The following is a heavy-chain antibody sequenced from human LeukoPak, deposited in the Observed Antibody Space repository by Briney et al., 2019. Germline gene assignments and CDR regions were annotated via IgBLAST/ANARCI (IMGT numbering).Heavy chain of an antibody. D-gene: IGHD3-16*01. V-gene: IGHV3-30*18. CDR2: ISYDGSNK. CDR1: GFTFSSYG. J-gene: IGHJ2*01. Sequence: GRSLRLSCAASGFTFSSYGMHWVRQAPGKGLEWVAVISYDGSNKYYADSVKGRFTISRDNSKNTLYLQMNSLRAEDTAVYYCAKESLLGAYWYFDLWGRGTLVTVSS. CDR3: AKESLLGAYWYFDL.